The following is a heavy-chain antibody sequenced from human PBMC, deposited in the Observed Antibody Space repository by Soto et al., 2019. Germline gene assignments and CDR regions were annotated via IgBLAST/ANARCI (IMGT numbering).Heavy chain of an antibody. V-gene: IGHV2-5*01. CDR3: AHLTSLERRSDNWCDP. CDR2: IYWNDDK. J-gene: IGHJ5*02. D-gene: IGHD1-1*01. Sequence: SGPTLVNPTQTLTLTCTFSGFSLSTSGVGVGWIRQPPGKALEWLALIYWNDDKRYSPSLKSRLTITKDTSKNQVVLTMTNMDPVDTATYYCAHLTSLERRSDNWCDPWGQGTLVTVAS. CDR1: GFSLSTSGVG.